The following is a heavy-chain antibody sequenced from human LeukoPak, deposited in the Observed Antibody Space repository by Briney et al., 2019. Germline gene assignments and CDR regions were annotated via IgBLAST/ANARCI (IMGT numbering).Heavy chain of an antibody. J-gene: IGHJ4*02. CDR3: ARGRFLEWL. V-gene: IGHV4-61*02. CDR1: GVSISSGSYY. Sequence: PSETLSLTCTVSGVSISSGSYYWRWIRQPAGKGLEWIGRIYTSGSTNYNPSLKSRVTISVDTSKNQFSLKLSSVTAADTAVYYCARGRFLEWLWGQGTLVTVSS. CDR2: IYTSGST. D-gene: IGHD3-3*01.